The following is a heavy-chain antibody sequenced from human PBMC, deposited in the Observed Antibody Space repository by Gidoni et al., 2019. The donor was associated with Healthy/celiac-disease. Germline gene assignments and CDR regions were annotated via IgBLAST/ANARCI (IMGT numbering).Heavy chain of an antibody. V-gene: IGHV3-21*01. CDR3: ARGGYCSSTSCYPDY. CDR1: GFTCSSYS. D-gene: IGHD2-2*01. Sequence: EVQLVESGGGLVKPGGSLRLSCAASGFTCSSYSMNWVRPAPGKGLEWVSSISSSSSYIYYTDSVKGRFTISRDNAKNSLYLQMNSLRAEDTAVYYCARGGYCSSTSCYPDYWGQGPLVTVSS. CDR2: ISSSSSYI. J-gene: IGHJ4*02.